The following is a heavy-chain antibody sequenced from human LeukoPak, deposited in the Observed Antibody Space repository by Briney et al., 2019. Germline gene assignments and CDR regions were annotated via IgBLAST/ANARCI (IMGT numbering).Heavy chain of an antibody. Sequence: SETLSLTCTVSGGSISSYYWSWIRQPPGKGLEWVGYIYYSGSTNYNPSLKSRVTISVDTSKSQFSLKLSSVTAADTAIYYCSKASWVSNTDAVRWGQGTLVTVSS. V-gene: IGHV4-59*01. CDR2: IYYSGST. CDR3: SKASWVSNTDAVR. D-gene: IGHD6-13*01. J-gene: IGHJ4*02. CDR1: GGSISSYY.